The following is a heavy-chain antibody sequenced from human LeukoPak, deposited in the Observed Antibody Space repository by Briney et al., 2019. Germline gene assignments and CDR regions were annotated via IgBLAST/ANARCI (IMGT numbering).Heavy chain of an antibody. CDR1: GGSFSGYY. CDR3: ARRRVRNYYYMDV. CDR2: INHSGST. Sequence: PSETLSLTCAVYGGSFSGYYWSWIRQPPGKGLEWIGEINHSGSTNYNPSLKSRVTISVDTSKNQFSLKLSSVTAADTAVYYCARRRVRNYYYMDVWGKGTTVTVSS. V-gene: IGHV4-34*01. J-gene: IGHJ6*03.